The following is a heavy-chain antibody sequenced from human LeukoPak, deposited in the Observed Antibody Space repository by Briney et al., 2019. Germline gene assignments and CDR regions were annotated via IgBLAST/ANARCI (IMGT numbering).Heavy chain of an antibody. Sequence: ASVTVSCKASGYTFTGYYMHWVRQAPGQGLEWMGWINPNSGGTNYAQKFQGRVTMTRDTSISTAYMELSRLRSDDTAVYYCARVDGDYYYYYGMAVWGQGTTVTVSS. CDR2: INPNSGGT. J-gene: IGHJ6*02. D-gene: IGHD4-17*01. CDR3: ARVDGDYYYYYGMAV. V-gene: IGHV1-2*02. CDR1: GYTFTGYY.